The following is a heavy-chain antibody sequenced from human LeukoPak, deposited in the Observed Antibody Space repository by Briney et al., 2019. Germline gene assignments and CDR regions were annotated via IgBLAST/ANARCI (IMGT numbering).Heavy chain of an antibody. V-gene: IGHV3-9*01. CDR2: ISWNSGSI. D-gene: IGHD1-26*01. J-gene: IGHJ4*02. CDR1: GFTFDDYD. CDR3: AKSGEVGASSPLDFDY. Sequence: GGSLRLSCAASGFTFDDYDMHWVRQAPGKGLEWVSGISWNSGSIGYAVSVKGRFTISRDNAKNSLYLQMNSLRAEDTALYYCAKSGEVGASSPLDFDYWGQGTLVTVSS.